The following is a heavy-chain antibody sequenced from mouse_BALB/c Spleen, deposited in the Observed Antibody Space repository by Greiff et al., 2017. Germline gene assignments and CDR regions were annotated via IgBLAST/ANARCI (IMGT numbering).Heavy chain of an antibody. Sequence: VQLKESGGGLVQPGGSLKLSCAASGFTFSSYGMSWVRQTPDKRLELVATINSNGGSTYYPDSVKGRFTISRDNAKNTLYLQMSSLKSEDTAMYYCARGGNGYFAYWGQGTLVTVSA. CDR2: INSNGGST. D-gene: IGHD1-2*01. J-gene: IGHJ3*01. CDR3: ARGGNGYFAY. V-gene: IGHV5-6-3*01. CDR1: GFTFSSYG.